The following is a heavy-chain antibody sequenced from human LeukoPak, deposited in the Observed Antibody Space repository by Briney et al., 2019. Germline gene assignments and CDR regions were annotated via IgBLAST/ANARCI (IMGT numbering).Heavy chain of an antibody. CDR2: IYYSGST. CDR1: GGSISSYY. Sequence: SETLSLTCTVSGGSISSYYWSWIRQPPGKGLEWIGYIYYSGSTNYNPSLKSRVTISVDSSKNQFSLKLSSVTAADTAAYYCARTTEGGYTYDYFYYYYMDVWGKGTTVTISS. D-gene: IGHD5-18*01. J-gene: IGHJ6*03. CDR3: ARTTEGGYTYDYFYYYYMDV. V-gene: IGHV4-59*01.